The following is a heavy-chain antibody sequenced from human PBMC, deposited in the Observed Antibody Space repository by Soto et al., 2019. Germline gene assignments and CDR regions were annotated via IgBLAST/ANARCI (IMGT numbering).Heavy chain of an antibody. CDR3: AGGSSKSWFDP. V-gene: IGHV4-31*03. CDR2: IYYSGST. D-gene: IGHD6-6*01. J-gene: IGHJ5*02. CDR1: GGYISSGGYY. Sequence: PSETLSLTCTVSGGYISSGGYYWSWIRQHPGKGLEWIGYIYYSGSTYYNPSLKSRVTISLDTSKNQFSLKLSSMTAADTAVYYCAGGSSKSWFDPWGQGTLVTVSS.